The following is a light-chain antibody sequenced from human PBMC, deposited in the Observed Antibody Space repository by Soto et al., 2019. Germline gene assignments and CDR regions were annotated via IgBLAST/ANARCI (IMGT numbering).Light chain of an antibody. CDR1: QSVSSI. J-gene: IGKJ1*01. CDR3: QQYDNWPRT. V-gene: IGKV3-15*01. CDR2: GAS. Sequence: EIVMTQSPATLSVSQGERATLSCRASQSVSSILAWYQQKPGQPPRLLIYGASTRAAGIPARFSGSGSGTEFTLTISSLQSEDFAVYYCQQYDNWPRTFGQGTKVDIK.